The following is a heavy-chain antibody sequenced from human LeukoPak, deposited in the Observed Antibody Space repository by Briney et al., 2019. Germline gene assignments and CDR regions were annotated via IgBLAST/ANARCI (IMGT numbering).Heavy chain of an antibody. CDR1: GGTFSSYA. D-gene: IGHD6-19*01. CDR3: AREGQWLVKGWFDP. Sequence: SVKVSCKASGGTFSSYAISWVRQAPGQELEWMGGIIPIFGTANYAQKFQGRVTITADKSTSTAYMELSSLRSEDTAVYYCAREGQWLVKGWFDPWGQGTLVTVSS. CDR2: IIPIFGTA. J-gene: IGHJ5*02. V-gene: IGHV1-69*06.